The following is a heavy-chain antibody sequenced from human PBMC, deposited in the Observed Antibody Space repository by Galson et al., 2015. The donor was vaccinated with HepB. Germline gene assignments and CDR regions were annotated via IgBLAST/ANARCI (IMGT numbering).Heavy chain of an antibody. CDR3: TKDYSPNTAYCGGDCYIDY. CDR2: ISWNSGII. Sequence: SLRLSCAASGFTFDDYAMHWVRQAPGKGLEWVSGISWNSGIIDYADSVKGRFTISRDNAKNSLYLQINSLRPEDTALYYCTKDYSPNTAYCGGDCYIDYWGQGTLVTVSS. CDR1: GFTFDDYA. D-gene: IGHD2-21*02. V-gene: IGHV3-9*01. J-gene: IGHJ4*02.